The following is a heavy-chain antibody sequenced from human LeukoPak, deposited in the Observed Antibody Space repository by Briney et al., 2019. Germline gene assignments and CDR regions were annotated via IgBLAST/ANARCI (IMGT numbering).Heavy chain of an antibody. CDR2: IFDGGRT. Sequence: KASETLSLTCAVHGGSFSGFYWTWMRQPPGKGPEWIGEIFDGGRTNYNPSLKSRVTISGDTSKNQFSLKLSSVTAADTAVYYCARGTYYMDVWGKGTTVTVSS. J-gene: IGHJ6*03. CDR3: ARGTYYMDV. CDR1: GGSFSGFY. V-gene: IGHV4-34*01.